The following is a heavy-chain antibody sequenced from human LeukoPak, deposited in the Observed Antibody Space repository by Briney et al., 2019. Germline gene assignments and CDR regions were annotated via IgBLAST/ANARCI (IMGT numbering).Heavy chain of an antibody. J-gene: IGHJ4*02. CDR1: TSTFSSYG. CDR3: ARDRGSGSYEGYYFDY. V-gene: IGHV3-33*01. CDR2: IWFDGSKR. Sequence: PGGSLRLSCAASTSTFSSYGMPWVRQAPGKGLEWVAIIWFDGSKRYYADSVKGRFTISRDNSKNTLYLQINSLRAEDTAVYYCARDRGSGSYEGYYFDYWGQGTLVTVSS. D-gene: IGHD3-10*01.